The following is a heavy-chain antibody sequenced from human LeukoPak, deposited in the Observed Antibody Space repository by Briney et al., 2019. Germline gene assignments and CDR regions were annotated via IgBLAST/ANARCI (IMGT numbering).Heavy chain of an antibody. J-gene: IGHJ6*02. V-gene: IGHV3-7*01. Sequence: GGSLRLSCAASGFSFSTYCMTWGRQAPGKGLEWVATIKYDGSEKYYVDSVEGRFTISRDNAKNSLYLQMNSLRAEDTAVYYCARGRSMDVWGQGTTVTVSS. CDR3: ARGRSMDV. CDR2: IKYDGSEK. CDR1: GFSFSTYC.